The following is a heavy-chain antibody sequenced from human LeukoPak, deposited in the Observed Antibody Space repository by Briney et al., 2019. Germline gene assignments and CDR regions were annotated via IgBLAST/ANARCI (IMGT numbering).Heavy chain of an antibody. Sequence: PSETLSLTCTVSGGSISSYYWSWIRQPPGKGLEWIGYIYYSGGTNYNPSLKSRVTISVDTSKNQFSLKLSSVTAADTAVYYCARGAMDYDFWSGYSGWHFDYWGQGTLVTVSS. D-gene: IGHD3-3*01. CDR1: GGSISSYY. J-gene: IGHJ4*02. V-gene: IGHV4-59*08. CDR2: IYYSGGT. CDR3: ARGAMDYDFWSGYSGWHFDY.